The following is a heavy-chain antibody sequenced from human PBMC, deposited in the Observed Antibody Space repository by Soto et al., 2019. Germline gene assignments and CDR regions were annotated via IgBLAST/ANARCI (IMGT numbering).Heavy chain of an antibody. V-gene: IGHV1-3*01. J-gene: IGHJ6*02. Sequence: ASVKVSCKASGYTFTSYAMHWVRQAPGQRFEWMGWINAGNGNTKYSQKFQGRVTITRDTSASTAYMELSSLRSEDTAVYYCARGSRKGHYYYYYGMDVWGQGTTVTVSS. CDR2: INAGNGNT. CDR3: ARGSRKGHYYYYYGMDV. D-gene: IGHD2-2*01. CDR1: GYTFTSYA.